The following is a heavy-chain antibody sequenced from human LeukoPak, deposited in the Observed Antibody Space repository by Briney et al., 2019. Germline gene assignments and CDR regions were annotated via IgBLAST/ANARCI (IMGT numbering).Heavy chain of an antibody. J-gene: IGHJ6*03. CDR1: GGSISSSNYY. V-gene: IGHV4-39*07. D-gene: IGHD5-12*01. CDR3: ARDYYSGYDPEDRYYYYYMDV. CDR2: IFYSGST. Sequence: SETLSLTCTVSGGSISSSNYYWVWIRQPAGKGLEWIGNIFYSGSTYYSPSLKSRVTISVDKSKNQFSLKLSSVTAADTAVYYCARDYYSGYDPEDRYYYYYMDVWGKGTTVTVSS.